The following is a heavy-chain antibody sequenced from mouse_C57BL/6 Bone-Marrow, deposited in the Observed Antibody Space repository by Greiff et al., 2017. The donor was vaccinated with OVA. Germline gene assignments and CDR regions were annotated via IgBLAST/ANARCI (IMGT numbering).Heavy chain of an antibody. CDR2: ISSGSSTI. J-gene: IGHJ3*01. V-gene: IGHV5-17*01. Sequence: EVKLVESGGGLVKPGGSLKLSCAASGFTFSDYGMHWVRQAPEKGLEWVAYISSGSSTIYYADTVKGRFTITRDHAKNTLFLQMTSLRSEDTAMYYCARDGYGWFAYWGQGTLVTVSA. D-gene: IGHD2-3*01. CDR3: ARDGYGWFAY. CDR1: GFTFSDYG.